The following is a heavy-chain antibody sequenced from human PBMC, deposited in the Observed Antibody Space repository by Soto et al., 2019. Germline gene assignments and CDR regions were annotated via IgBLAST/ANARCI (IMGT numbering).Heavy chain of an antibody. CDR2: IIPILGIA. CDR1: GGTFSSYT. D-gene: IGHD3-22*01. CDR3: AREMLTPYDRSGYPDY. V-gene: IGHV1-69*08. Sequence: QVQLVQSGAEVKKPGSSVKVSCKASGGTFSSYTISWVRQAPGQGLEWMGRIIPILGIANYAQKFQGRVTITAEKSTSTAYMELSSLRSEDTAVYYCAREMLTPYDRSGYPDYWGQGTLVTVSS. J-gene: IGHJ4*02.